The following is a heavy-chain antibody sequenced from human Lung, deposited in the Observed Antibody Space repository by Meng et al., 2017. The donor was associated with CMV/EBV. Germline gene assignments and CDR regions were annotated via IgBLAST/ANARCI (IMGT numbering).Heavy chain of an antibody. CDR1: GFIFNSYA. CDR2: ISYDGSNK. CDR3: ARHRNQLLWGGVFGY. Sequence: GESLKISCAASGFIFNSYAMHWVRQAPGKGLECVAIISYDGSNKYYVDSVKGRFLISRDKSKNTLYLQRNSLRAEDTAVYYCARHRNQLLWGGVFGYWGQGTXVTVSS. V-gene: IGHV3-30*04. J-gene: IGHJ4*02. D-gene: IGHD2-2*01.